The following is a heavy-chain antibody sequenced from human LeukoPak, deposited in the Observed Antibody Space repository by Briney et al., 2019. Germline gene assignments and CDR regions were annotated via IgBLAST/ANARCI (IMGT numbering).Heavy chain of an antibody. D-gene: IGHD1-26*01. Sequence: SETLSLTCAVYGGSFSGYYWSWIRQPPGKGLEWIGEINDSGSTNYIPSLKSRVTISVDTSKKQFSLKLSSVTAADTAVYYCARRPRNSGSYDGPPGLDYWGQGTLVTVSS. CDR2: INDSGST. V-gene: IGHV4-34*01. CDR1: GGSFSGYY. J-gene: IGHJ4*02. CDR3: ARRPRNSGSYDGPPGLDY.